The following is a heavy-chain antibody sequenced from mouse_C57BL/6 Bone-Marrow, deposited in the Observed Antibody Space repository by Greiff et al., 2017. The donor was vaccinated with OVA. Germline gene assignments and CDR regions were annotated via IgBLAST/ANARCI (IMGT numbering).Heavy chain of an antibody. V-gene: IGHV15-2*01. CDR2: ILPSIGRT. Sequence: QVQLQQSGSELRSPGSSVKLSCKDFDSEVFPIAYMSWVRQKPGHGFEWIGGILPSIGRTIYGEKFEDKATLDADTLSNTAYLELNSLTSEDSAIYYCARGHYGYDDYAMDYWGQGTSVTVSS. J-gene: IGHJ4*01. CDR3: ARGHYGYDDYAMDY. D-gene: IGHD2-2*01. CDR1: DSEVFPIAY.